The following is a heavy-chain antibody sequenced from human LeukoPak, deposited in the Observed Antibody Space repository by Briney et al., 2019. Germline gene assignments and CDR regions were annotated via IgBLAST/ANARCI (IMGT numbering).Heavy chain of an antibody. V-gene: IGHV3-21*01. J-gene: IGHJ6*02. D-gene: IGHD2-21*02. Sequence: GGSLRLSCAASGFTFSSYSMNWVRQAPGKGLEWVSSISSSSSYIYYADSVKGRFTISRDNAKNSLYLQMNSLRAEDTAVYYCARDHPYCGGDCYIRFSGMDVWGQGTTVTVSS. CDR2: ISSSSSYI. CDR1: GFTFSSYS. CDR3: ARDHPYCGGDCYIRFSGMDV.